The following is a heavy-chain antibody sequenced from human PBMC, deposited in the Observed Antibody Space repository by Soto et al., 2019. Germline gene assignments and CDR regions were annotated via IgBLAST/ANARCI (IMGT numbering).Heavy chain of an antibody. CDR3: AKGIRRDGYNYGRFDY. CDR2: FDPEDGET. J-gene: IGHJ4*02. D-gene: IGHD1-1*01. V-gene: IGHV1-24*01. Sequence: ASVKVSCKVSGYTLTELSMDWVRQAPGKGLEWMGGFDPEDGETIYAQKFQGRVTMTEDTSTDTAYMELSSLRSEDTAVYYCAKGIRRDGYNYGRFDYWGQGTLVTVSS. CDR1: GYTLTELS.